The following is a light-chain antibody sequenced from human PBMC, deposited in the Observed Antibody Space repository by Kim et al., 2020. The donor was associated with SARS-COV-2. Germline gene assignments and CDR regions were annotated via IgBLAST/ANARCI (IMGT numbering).Light chain of an antibody. Sequence: EIVLRQSPATLSLSPGERATLSCRASQSVSSYLAWYQQKPGQAPRLLIYDASKRASGIPARFSGSGSGTDFTLTISRLEPEDSAVYFCRQRSSFGRGTRLEIK. J-gene: IGKJ5*01. CDR3: RQRSS. V-gene: IGKV3-11*01. CDR1: QSVSSY. CDR2: DAS.